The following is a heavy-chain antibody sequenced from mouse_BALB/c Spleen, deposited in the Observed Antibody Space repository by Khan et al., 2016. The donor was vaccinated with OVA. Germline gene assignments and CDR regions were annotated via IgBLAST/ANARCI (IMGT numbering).Heavy chain of an antibody. CDR3: ARDSNFDY. Sequence: EVKLEESGGGLVQHGGSRKLSCAASGFTFSRFGMHWVRQAPEKGLEWVAYISSGSSTIYYADTVKGRFTISRDNPKNTLFLQMTSLRSEDTAMYYCARDSNFDYWGQGTTLTVSS. CDR1: GFTFSRFG. V-gene: IGHV5-17*02. CDR2: ISSGSSTI. J-gene: IGHJ2*01.